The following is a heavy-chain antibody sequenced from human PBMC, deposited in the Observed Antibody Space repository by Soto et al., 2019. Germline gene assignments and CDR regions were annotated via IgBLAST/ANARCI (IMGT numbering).Heavy chain of an antibody. D-gene: IGHD3-3*01. J-gene: IGHJ6*02. CDR3: ARILEDDFWSGYYVYDYYYGMDV. Sequence: QVQLVESGGGVVQPGRSLRLSCAASGFTFSSYAMHWVRQAPGKGLEWVAVISYDGSNKYYADSVKGRFTISRDNSKNTLYLQMNSLRAEDTAVYYCARILEDDFWSGYYVYDYYYGMDVWGQGTTVTVSS. CDR1: GFTFSSYA. V-gene: IGHV3-30-3*01. CDR2: ISYDGSNK.